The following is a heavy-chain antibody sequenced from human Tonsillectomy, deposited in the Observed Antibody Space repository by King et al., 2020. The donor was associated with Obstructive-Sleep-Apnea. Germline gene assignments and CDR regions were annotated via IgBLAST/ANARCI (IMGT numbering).Heavy chain of an antibody. Sequence: VQLVESGGGLVKPGGSLRLSCAASGFTFSSYSMNWVRQAPGKGLEWVSSISSSSSYIYYADSVKVRLTISRDNAKNSLYLQMNSLRAEDTAVYYCARGSYPVIYYFDYWGQGTLVTVSS. CDR2: ISSSSSYI. CDR1: GFTFSSYS. V-gene: IGHV3-21*01. J-gene: IGHJ4*02. D-gene: IGHD1-26*01. CDR3: ARGSYPVIYYFDY.